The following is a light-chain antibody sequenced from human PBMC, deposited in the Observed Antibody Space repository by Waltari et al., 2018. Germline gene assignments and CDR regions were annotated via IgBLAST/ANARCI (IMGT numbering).Light chain of an antibody. CDR1: QSVSNY. Sequence: EIVLTQSPATLSLSPGAGATLSCRASQSVSNYLAWYQQKPGQPPRLLIYGTYNRATGIPARFSGSGSGTDFTLTISSLGPEDFAVYYCQQRASWPNTFGQGTKLEIK. V-gene: IGKV3-11*01. J-gene: IGKJ2*01. CDR2: GTY. CDR3: QQRASWPNT.